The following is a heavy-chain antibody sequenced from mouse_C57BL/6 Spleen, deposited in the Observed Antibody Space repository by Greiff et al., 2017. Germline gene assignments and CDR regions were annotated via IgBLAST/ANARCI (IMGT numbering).Heavy chain of an antibody. CDR2: ISSGGDYI. Sequence: EVQVVESGEGLVKPGGSLKLSCAASGFTFSSYAMSWVRQTPEKRLEWVAYISSGGDYIYYADTVKGRFTISRDNARNTLYLQMSSLKSEDTAMYYCTRDSLYYYGSSYPAWFAYWGQGTLVTVSA. D-gene: IGHD1-1*01. CDR3: TRDSLYYYGSSYPAWFAY. CDR1: GFTFSSYA. V-gene: IGHV5-9-1*02. J-gene: IGHJ3*01.